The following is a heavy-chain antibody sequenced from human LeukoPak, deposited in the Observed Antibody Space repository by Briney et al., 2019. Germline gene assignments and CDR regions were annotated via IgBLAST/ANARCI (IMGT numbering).Heavy chain of an antibody. CDR2: IYYSGST. V-gene: IGHV4-31*03. Sequence: SQTLSLTCTVSGGSISSGGYYWSWIRQPPGKGLEWIGYIYYSGSTYYNPSLKSRVTISVDTSKNQFSLKLSSVTAADTAVYYCATLPNPSGAFDIWGQGTMVTVSS. CDR3: ATLPNPSGAFDI. CDR1: GGSISSGGYY. J-gene: IGHJ3*02.